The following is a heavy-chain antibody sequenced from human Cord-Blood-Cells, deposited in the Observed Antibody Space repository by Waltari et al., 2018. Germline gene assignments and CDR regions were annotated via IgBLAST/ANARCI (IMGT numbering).Heavy chain of an antibody. CDR2: IYYSGST. J-gene: IGHJ3*02. D-gene: IGHD1-26*01. V-gene: IGHV4-59*01. Sequence: QVQLQESGPGLVKPSETLSLTCTVSGGSISSYYWSWIRQPPGKGLEWIGYIYYSGSTNCNPSLKSRVTISVDTSKNQFSLKLSSVTAADTAVYYCARDFQRYGIVGATGAFDIWGQGTMVTVSS. CDR3: ARDFQRYGIVGATGAFDI. CDR1: GGSISSYY.